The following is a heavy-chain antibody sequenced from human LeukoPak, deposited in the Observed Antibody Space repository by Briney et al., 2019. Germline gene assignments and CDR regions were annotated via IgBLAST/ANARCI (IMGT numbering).Heavy chain of an antibody. J-gene: IGHJ4*02. CDR3: ARGGGSFYNY. V-gene: IGHV3-23*01. CDR1: GFTFSSYA. CDR2: ISGSGGST. Sequence: PGGSLRLSCAASGFTFSSYAMSWVRQAPGKGLEWVSTISGSGGSTYYADSVKGRFTISRDNSKNTLYLQMNSPRVEDTAVYYCARGGGSFYNYWGQGTLVTVSS. D-gene: IGHD2-15*01.